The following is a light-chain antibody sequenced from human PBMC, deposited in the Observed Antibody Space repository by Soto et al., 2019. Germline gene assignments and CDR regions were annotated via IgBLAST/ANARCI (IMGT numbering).Light chain of an antibody. J-gene: IGKJ1*01. Sequence: EIVLTQSPGTLSLSPGERATLSCRASQNVAKNYLAWYRQKPGQAPRLLIHAASSRFTGIPDRFSGSGSGTDFTLTISRQVPEDFAVYYGHQYASSPTTFGRGTKVVIK. V-gene: IGKV3-20*01. CDR3: HQYASSPTT. CDR2: AAS. CDR1: QNVAKNY.